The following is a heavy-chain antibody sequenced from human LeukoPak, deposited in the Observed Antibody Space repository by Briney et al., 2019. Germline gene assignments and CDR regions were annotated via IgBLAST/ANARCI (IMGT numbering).Heavy chain of an antibody. CDR3: ARDVSPNGVVDY. CDR2: IYYSGST. Sequence: PSETLSLTCTVSGDSISSGAYCWGWIRQRPRKGLEWIGSIYYSGSTYDNPSLKSRVTISVDTSRNQFSLKLSSVTAADTAVYYCARDVSPNGVVDYWGQGTLVIVSS. D-gene: IGHD2-8*01. V-gene: IGHV4-39*07. J-gene: IGHJ4*02. CDR1: GDSISSGAYC.